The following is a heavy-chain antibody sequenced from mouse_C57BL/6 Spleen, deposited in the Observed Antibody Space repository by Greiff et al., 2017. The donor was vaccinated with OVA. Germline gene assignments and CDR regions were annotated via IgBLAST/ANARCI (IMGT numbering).Heavy chain of an antibody. CDR2: IRLKSDNYAT. CDR3: TGGGSRGWFAY. D-gene: IGHD1-1*01. J-gene: IGHJ3*01. Sequence: EVQLVESGGGLVQPGGSMKLSCVASGFTFSNYWMNWVRQSPEKGLEWVAQIRLKSDNYATHYAESVKGRFTISRDDSKSSVYLQMNNLRAEDTGIYYCTGGGSRGWFAYWGQGTLVTVSA. V-gene: IGHV6-3*01. CDR1: GFTFSNYW.